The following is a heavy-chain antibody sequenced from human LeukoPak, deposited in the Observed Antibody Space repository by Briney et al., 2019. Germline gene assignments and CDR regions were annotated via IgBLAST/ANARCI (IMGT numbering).Heavy chain of an antibody. D-gene: IGHD7-27*01. CDR1: GGSFSGYY. Sequence: PSETLSLTCAVYGGSFSGYYWSWIRQPPGKGLEWIGEINHSGSTNYNPSFKSRVTISVDTSKNQFSLKLSSVTAADTAVYYCARGDANWGLGSAFDIWGQGTMVTVSS. V-gene: IGHV4-34*01. CDR3: ARGDANWGLGSAFDI. CDR2: INHSGST. J-gene: IGHJ3*02.